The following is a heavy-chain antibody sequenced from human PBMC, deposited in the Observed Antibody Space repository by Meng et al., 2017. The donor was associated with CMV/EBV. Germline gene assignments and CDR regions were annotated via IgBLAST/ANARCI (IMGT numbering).Heavy chain of an antibody. CDR3: ARPLTNYDFWSGYYTGGGMDV. V-gene: IGHV3-30*02. D-gene: IGHD3-3*01. J-gene: IGHJ6*02. CDR2: IRYDGSNK. Sequence: GGSLRLSCAASEFTFSSFGMHWVRQPPGKGLEWVAFIRYDGSNKKYADSVKGRFTISRDNSKNTLFLQMNSLRAEDTAVYYCARPLTNYDFWSGYYTGGGMDVWGQGTTVTVSS. CDR1: EFTFSSFG.